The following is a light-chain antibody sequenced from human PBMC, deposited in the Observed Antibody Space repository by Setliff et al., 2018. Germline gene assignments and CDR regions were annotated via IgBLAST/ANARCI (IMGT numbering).Light chain of an antibody. J-gene: IGLJ1*01. CDR2: SNN. V-gene: IGLV1-44*01. CDR3: AAWDDSLTGSYV. CDR1: SSNIGGNT. Sequence: QSALTQPPSTSGTPGQRVTISCSGSSSNIGGNTVNWYQQLPGTAPRLLIFSNNDRPSEVSNRFTGSKSGTSASLTISGLQSEDEGDYYCAAWDDSLTGSYVFGTGTKSPS.